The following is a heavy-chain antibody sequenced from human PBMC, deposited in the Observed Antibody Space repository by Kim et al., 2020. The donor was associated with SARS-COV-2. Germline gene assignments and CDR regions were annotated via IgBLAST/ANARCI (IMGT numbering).Heavy chain of an antibody. CDR3: ARYLMAFDI. J-gene: IGHJ3*02. Sequence: GSTSYAQKFQGGVTMTRDTSTSTVYMELSSLRSEDTAVYYCARYLMAFDIWGQGTMVTVSS. CDR2: GST. V-gene: IGHV1-46*01. D-gene: IGHD2-2*01.